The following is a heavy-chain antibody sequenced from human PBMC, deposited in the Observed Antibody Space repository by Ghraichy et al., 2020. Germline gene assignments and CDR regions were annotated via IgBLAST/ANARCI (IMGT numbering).Heavy chain of an antibody. Sequence: GGSLRLSCAASGFTFSDYWMSWVRQAPGKGLEWAADIKQAGSDKYYVDSVKGRFTISRDNAKNTLYLQMNSLRADDTAVYYCAGGIAVAGRYWGQGTLVTVSS. V-gene: IGHV3-7*04. CDR3: AGGIAVAGRY. CDR1: GFTFSDYW. J-gene: IGHJ4*02. CDR2: IKQAGSDK. D-gene: IGHD6-19*01.